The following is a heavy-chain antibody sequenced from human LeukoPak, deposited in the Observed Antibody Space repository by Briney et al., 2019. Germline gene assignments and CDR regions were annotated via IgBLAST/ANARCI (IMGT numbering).Heavy chain of an antibody. CDR1: GYTFTGYY. V-gene: IGHV1-2*02. J-gene: IGHJ4*02. Sequence: ASVKVSCKASGYTFTGYYMHWVRQAPGQGLEWMGWINPNSGGTNYAQKFQGGVTMTRDTSISTAYMELSRLRSDDTAVYYCARTTYYYDSSGYTERYYFDYWGQGTLVTVSS. CDR3: ARTTYYYDSSGYTERYYFDY. CDR2: INPNSGGT. D-gene: IGHD3-22*01.